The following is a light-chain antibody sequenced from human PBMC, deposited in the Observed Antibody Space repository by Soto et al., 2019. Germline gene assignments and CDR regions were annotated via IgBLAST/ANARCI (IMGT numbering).Light chain of an antibody. CDR1: QNIGSF. CDR2: SAF. CDR3: QQGSTTPIT. J-gene: IGKJ5*01. Sequence: DIQITQSPSSLSASIGDRVSITCRASQNIGSFLNWYQQKPGEAPRLLVYSAFRIQSGVPSRFNASGSGTDFTLSISSLQPEDFSTYYGQQGSTTPITFGLGTRLEIK. V-gene: IGKV1-39*01.